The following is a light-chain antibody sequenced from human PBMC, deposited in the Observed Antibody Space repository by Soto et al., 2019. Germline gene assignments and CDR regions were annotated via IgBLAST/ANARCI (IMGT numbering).Light chain of an antibody. V-gene: IGKV1-39*01. CDR2: AAS. CDR3: QQSYTTPTWT. Sequence: DIKMTQSPSSLSACVGDRVTITCRASQSINTFLNWYQQKPGKAPKLLIYAASSLQSGVPSRFSGSGSGTHFTLMISSLQPEDFATYYCQQSYTTPTWTFGQGTRVEIK. CDR1: QSINTF. J-gene: IGKJ1*01.